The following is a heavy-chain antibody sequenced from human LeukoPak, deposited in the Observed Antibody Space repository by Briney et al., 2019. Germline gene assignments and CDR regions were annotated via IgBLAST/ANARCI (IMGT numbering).Heavy chain of an antibody. CDR2: ISPSGDIR. V-gene: IGHV3-23*01. CDR1: GFTFSRCG. CDR3: AKDDAWLRFGE. D-gene: IGHD3-10*01. J-gene: IGHJ4*02. Sequence: GGSLRLSCGASGFTFSRCGMSWVRQAPGKGLEWVSGISPSGDIRYYADSVKGRFTISRDNSKNTLYLEVISLTAEDTAVYYCAKDDAWLRFGEWSQGTLVTVSS.